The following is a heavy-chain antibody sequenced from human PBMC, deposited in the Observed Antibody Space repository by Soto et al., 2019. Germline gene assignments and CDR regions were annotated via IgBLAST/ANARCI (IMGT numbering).Heavy chain of an antibody. Sequence: EVQLLESGGGLVQPGGSLRLSCAASGFTFDNYAMSWVRQAPGKGLEWVSGIGGSGVTTYYAHSVKGRFTISRDNSKNTLYLQMNSLRAEVTAVYYCAKDRLSSPCTWFDPWGQGTLVTVSS. V-gene: IGHV3-23*01. D-gene: IGHD5-12*01. CDR3: AKDRLSSPCTWFDP. J-gene: IGHJ5*02. CDR1: GFTFDNYA. CDR2: IGGSGVTT.